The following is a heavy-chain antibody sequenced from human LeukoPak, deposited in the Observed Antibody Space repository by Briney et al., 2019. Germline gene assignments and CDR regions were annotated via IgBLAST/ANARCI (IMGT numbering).Heavy chain of an antibody. CDR2: ISYDGSNK. J-gene: IGHJ4*02. V-gene: IGHV3-30*18. D-gene: IGHD3-10*01. CDR1: GFTFSSYG. CDR3: AKEGRYYGQLDY. Sequence: GGSLRLSCAASGFTFSSYGMHWVRQAQGKGLRGGAVISYDGSNKYYADSVKGRFTISRDNSKNTLYLQMNSLRAEDTAVYYCAKEGRYYGQLDYWGQGTLVTVSS.